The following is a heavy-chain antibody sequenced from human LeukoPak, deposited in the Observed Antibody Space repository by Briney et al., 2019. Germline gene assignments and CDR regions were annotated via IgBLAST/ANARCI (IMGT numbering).Heavy chain of an antibody. CDR3: AKDIGPYCSGGSCYFGDYFDY. D-gene: IGHD2-15*01. Sequence: GGSLRLSCAASGFTFSSYGMHCVRQAPGKGLEWVAFIRYDGSNKYYAESVKGRFTIYRDNSKNTLYLQMNSLRAEDTAVYYCAKDIGPYCSGGSCYFGDYFDYWGQGTLVTVSS. CDR1: GFTFSSYG. J-gene: IGHJ4*02. CDR2: IRYDGSNK. V-gene: IGHV3-30*02.